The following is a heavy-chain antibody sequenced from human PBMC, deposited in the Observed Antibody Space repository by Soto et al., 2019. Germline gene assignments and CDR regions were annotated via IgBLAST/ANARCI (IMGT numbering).Heavy chain of an antibody. CDR1: GFTFSSYW. CDR2: IKQDGSEK. J-gene: IGHJ4*02. V-gene: IGHV3-7*01. CDR3: ASMVRPSNSPYFDY. D-gene: IGHD3-10*01. Sequence: GGSLRLSCAASGFTFSSYWMSWVRQAPGKGLEWVANIKQDGSEKYYVDSVKGRFTISRDNAKNSLYLQMNSLRAEDTAVYYCASMVRPSNSPYFDYWGQGTLVTVSS.